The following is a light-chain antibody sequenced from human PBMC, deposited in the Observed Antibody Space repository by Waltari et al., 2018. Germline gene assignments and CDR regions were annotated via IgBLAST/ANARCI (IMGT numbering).Light chain of an antibody. Sequence: QSALTQPRSVSGSPGQSVTISCTGTSSDVGGYNYVSWYQQHPGKVPKPMIYEVTKRPPGVPDRFSGSKSGNTASLTISGLQAEDDADYYCCSYAGGYTLGVFGGGTKLTVL. J-gene: IGLJ2*01. CDR2: EVT. CDR3: CSYAGGYTLGV. CDR1: SSDVGGYNY. V-gene: IGLV2-11*01.